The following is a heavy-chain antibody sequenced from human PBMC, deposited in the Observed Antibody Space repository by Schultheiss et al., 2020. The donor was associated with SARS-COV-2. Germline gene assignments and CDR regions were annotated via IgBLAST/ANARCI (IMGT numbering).Heavy chain of an antibody. CDR3: ARGSSGYFDYYYGMDV. D-gene: IGHD3-22*01. CDR2: ISTGGSTI. J-gene: IGHJ6*02. V-gene: IGHV3-48*04. Sequence: GGSLRLSCAASGFTFSSYSMNWVRQAPGKGLEWVSYISTGGSTIYYADSVRGRFTISRDNAKNTLYLQMNSLRAEDTAVYYCARGSSGYFDYYYGMDVWGQGTTVTVSS. CDR1: GFTFSSYS.